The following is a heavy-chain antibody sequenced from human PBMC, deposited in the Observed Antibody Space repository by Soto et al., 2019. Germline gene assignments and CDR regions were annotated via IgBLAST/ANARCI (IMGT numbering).Heavy chain of an antibody. D-gene: IGHD3-9*01. J-gene: IGHJ4*02. V-gene: IGHV3-15*07. CDR2: IKSKTDGGTT. CDR3: TTADDWLPPDYFDY. CDR1: GFTFSNAW. Sequence: GGSLRLSCAASGFTFSNAWMNWVRQAPGKGLEWVGRIKSKTDGGTTDYAAPVKGRFTISRDDSKNTLYLQMNSLKTEDTAVYYCTTADDWLPPDYFDYWGQGTLVTVSS.